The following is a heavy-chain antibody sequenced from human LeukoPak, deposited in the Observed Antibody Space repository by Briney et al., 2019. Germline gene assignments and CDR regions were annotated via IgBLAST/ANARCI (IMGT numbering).Heavy chain of an antibody. CDR2: IYTSGST. J-gene: IGHJ6*04. CDR3: ARRRFLDV. V-gene: IGHV4-4*09. Sequence: SEALSLTCTLSGGSISSYYWSWLPQPPGKGLEWIGYIYTSGSTNYIPSLKSRVTISVDPYKNQFSLKLSSVTAADTAVYYCARRRFLDVWGKGTTVTVSS. D-gene: IGHD2-21*01. CDR1: GGSISSYY.